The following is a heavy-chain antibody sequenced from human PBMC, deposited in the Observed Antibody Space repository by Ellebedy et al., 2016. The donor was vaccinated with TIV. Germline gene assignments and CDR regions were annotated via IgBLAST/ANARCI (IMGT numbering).Heavy chain of an antibody. V-gene: IGHV3-23*01. CDR3: AKDPKGVSDIDY. CDR1: GFSFSNYA. J-gene: IGHJ4*02. CDR2: ISGSGVST. Sequence: GESLKISCAASGFSFSNYAMSWVRQAPGKGLEWVSAISGSGVSTYYADSVKGRFTISRDNSENTLYLQMNSLRAEDTAVYYCAKDPKGVSDIDYWGQGTLVTVSS. D-gene: IGHD3-10*01.